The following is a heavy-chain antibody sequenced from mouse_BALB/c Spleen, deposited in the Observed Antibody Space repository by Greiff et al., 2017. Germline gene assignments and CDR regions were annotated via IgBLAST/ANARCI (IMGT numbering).Heavy chain of an antibody. CDR3: AAAYFGYAMDY. Sequence: VQLQQSGPGLVQPSQSLSITCTVSGFSLTSYGVHWVRQSPGKGLEWLGVIWGDGSTNYHSALISRLSISKDNSKSQVFLKLNSLQTDDTATYYCAAAYFGYAMDYWGQGTSVTVSS. J-gene: IGHJ4*01. CDR1: GFSLTSYG. CDR2: IWGDGST. V-gene: IGHV2-3*01. D-gene: IGHD2-10*01.